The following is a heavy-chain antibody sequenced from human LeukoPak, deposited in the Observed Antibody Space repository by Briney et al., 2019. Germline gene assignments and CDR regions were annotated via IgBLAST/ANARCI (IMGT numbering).Heavy chain of an antibody. CDR1: GGTLSSYA. V-gene: IGHV1-69*04. D-gene: IGHD3-22*01. J-gene: IGHJ4*02. Sequence: SVKVSCKASGGTLSSYAISWVRQAPGQGLEWMGRIIPILGIANYAQKFQGRVTITADKSTSTAYMELSSLRSEDTAVYYCARDRGRQQYYYGSSGYYYYWGQGTLVTVSS. CDR2: IIPILGIA. CDR3: ARDRGRQQYYYGSSGYYYY.